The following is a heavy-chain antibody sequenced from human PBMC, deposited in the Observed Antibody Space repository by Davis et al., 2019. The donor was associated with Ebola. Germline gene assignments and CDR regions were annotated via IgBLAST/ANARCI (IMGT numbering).Heavy chain of an antibody. CDR1: GFTVSSNY. V-gene: IGHV3-66*01. D-gene: IGHD3-22*01. CDR3: ARDQYYYDSSVTFQH. Sequence: GESLKISCAASGFTVSSNYMSWVRQAPGKGLEWVSVIYSGGSTYYADSVKGRFTISRDNSKNTLYLQMNSLRAEDTAVYYCARDQYYYDSSVTFQHWGQGTLVTVSS. CDR2: IYSGGST. J-gene: IGHJ1*01.